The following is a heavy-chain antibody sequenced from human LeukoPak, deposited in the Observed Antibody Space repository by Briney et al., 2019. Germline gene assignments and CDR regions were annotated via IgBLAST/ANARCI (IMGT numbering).Heavy chain of an antibody. D-gene: IGHD6-19*01. Sequence: PSETLSLTCTVSGGSISSSSYYWGWIRQPPGKGLEWIGSIFYSGNTYYNASLKSRVTISVDTSRNHSSLKLSSVTSADTAVYYCARRSSGGGLFDYWGQGTLVTVSS. CDR2: IFYSGNT. CDR3: ARRSSGGGLFDY. V-gene: IGHV4-39*02. J-gene: IGHJ4*02. CDR1: GGSISSSSYY.